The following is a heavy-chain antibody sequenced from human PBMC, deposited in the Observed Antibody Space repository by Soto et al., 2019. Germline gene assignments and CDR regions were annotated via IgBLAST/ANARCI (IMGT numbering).Heavy chain of an antibody. CDR1: GFTFSSHP. D-gene: IGHD3-10*01. J-gene: IGHJ6*02. CDR2: ISGSGGRT. CDR3: AKDSLSSAWFGYGMDV. Sequence: PGGHMRLSCAASGFTFSSHPMSWVRQAQAKGLEWVSAISGSGGRTSYADSVTGRFTISRDNSKNTLYVQMTSLRVEDTAVYYCAKDSLSSAWFGYGMDVWGQGTTVTVSS. V-gene: IGHV3-23*01.